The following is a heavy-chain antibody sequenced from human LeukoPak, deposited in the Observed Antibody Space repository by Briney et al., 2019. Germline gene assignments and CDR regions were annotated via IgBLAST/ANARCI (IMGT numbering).Heavy chain of an antibody. CDR3: AKDLRKAQLWLYYFDY. V-gene: IGHV3-11*04. Sequence: KLGGSLRLSCAASGFTFSDYYMSWIRQAPGKGLEWVSYISSSGSTIYYADSVKGRFTISRDNAKNSLYLQMNSLRAEDTAVYYCAKDLRKAQLWLYYFDYWGQGTLVTVSS. CDR2: ISSSGSTI. CDR1: GFTFSDYY. D-gene: IGHD5-18*01. J-gene: IGHJ4*02.